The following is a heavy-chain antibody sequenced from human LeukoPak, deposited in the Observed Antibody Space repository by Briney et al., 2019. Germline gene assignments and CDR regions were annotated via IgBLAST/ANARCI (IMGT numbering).Heavy chain of an antibody. CDR3: ARDETETTYYYDSSGYYYNY. CDR1: GYTFTGYY. CDR2: INPNSGGT. J-gene: IGHJ4*02. V-gene: IGHV1-2*02. D-gene: IGHD3-22*01. Sequence: ASVRVSCKASGYTFTGYYMHWVRQAPGQGLEWMGWINPNSGGTNYAQKFQGRVTMTRDTSISTAYMELSRLRSDDTAVYYCARDETETTYYYDSSGYYYNYWGQGTLVTVSS.